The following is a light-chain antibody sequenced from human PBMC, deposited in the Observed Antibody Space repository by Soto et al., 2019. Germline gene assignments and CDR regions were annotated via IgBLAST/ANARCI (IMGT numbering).Light chain of an antibody. CDR1: QGISSS. Sequence: DIQFTQSPSFLSASVGDRVTITCRASQGISSSLAWYQQRAGKAPKLLIYKASTLKSGVPSRFSGSGSGTEFTLTISSLQPDDFATYYCQQYNSYSTFGQGTKVDIK. V-gene: IGKV1-5*03. CDR3: QQYNSYST. CDR2: KAS. J-gene: IGKJ1*01.